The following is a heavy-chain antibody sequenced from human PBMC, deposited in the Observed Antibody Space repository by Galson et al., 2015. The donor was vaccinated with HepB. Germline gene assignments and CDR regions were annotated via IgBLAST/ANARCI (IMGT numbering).Heavy chain of an antibody. Sequence: QSGAEVKKPGESLKISCKASGYSFTSYWIGWVRQMPGKGLEWMGIIYPGDSDIRYSPSFQGQATISADKSINTAYPQWSSLKASDTAMYYCARGILVVVTSHDAFDIWGQGTVVTVSS. J-gene: IGHJ3*02. CDR1: GYSFTSYW. CDR3: ARGILVVVTSHDAFDI. V-gene: IGHV5-51*01. D-gene: IGHD3-22*01. CDR2: IYPGDSDI.